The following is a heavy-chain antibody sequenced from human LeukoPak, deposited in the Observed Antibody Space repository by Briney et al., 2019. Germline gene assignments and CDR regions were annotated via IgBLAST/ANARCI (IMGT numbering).Heavy chain of an antibody. V-gene: IGHV3-21*01. CDR3: ARDPEYYDSSGYGDY. CDR1: GFTFSSYS. D-gene: IGHD3-22*01. J-gene: IGHJ4*02. Sequence: AGGSLRLSCAASGFTFSSYSMNWVRQAPGKGLEWVSSISSSSSYIYYADSVKGRFTISRDNAKNSLYLQMNSLRAEDTAVYYCARDPEYYDSSGYGDYWRQGTLVTVSS. CDR2: ISSSSSYI.